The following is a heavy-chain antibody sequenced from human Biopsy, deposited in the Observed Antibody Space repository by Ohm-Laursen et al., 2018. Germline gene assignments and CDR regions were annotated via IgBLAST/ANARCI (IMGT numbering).Heavy chain of an antibody. V-gene: IGHV1-18*01. J-gene: IGHJ4*02. CDR1: GYTFTSYG. CDR3: ARDQVAVAGTSIDY. Sequence: GASVKVSCKASGYTFTSYGISWVRQAPGQGLKWMGWVSAYNGNTNYAQKLQGRVTMTTDTSTSTAYMELRSLRSDGTAVYYCARDQVAVAGTSIDYWGQGTLVTVSS. D-gene: IGHD6-19*01. CDR2: VSAYNGNT.